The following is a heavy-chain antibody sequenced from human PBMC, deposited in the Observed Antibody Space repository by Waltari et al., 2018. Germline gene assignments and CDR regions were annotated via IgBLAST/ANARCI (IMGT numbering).Heavy chain of an antibody. CDR2: IRDSGVIT. D-gene: IGHD6-6*01. CDR1: GFNFISYA. CDR3: AKDTASSSYYFMDA. J-gene: IGHJ6*03. Sequence: EVHLLESGGGLAQPGGSLRLSCAASGFNFISYAMSWVRQAPGKGLEWVTGIRDSGVITKYADSVKSRFTVSRDNSKNTVFLQLNSLRAEDTAIYYCAKDTASSSYYFMDAWGKGTTVTVSS. V-gene: IGHV3-23*01.